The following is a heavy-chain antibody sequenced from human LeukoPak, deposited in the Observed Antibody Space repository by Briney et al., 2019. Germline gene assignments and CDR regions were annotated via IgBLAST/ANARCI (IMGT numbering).Heavy chain of an antibody. CDR2: IYHGGST. CDR3: ARERRVADCSSTSCYDWIDP. V-gene: IGHV4-30-2*01. CDR1: GGSISSGGYS. Sequence: SETLSLTCAVSGGSISSGGYSWSCIRQPPGKGLEWIGYIYHGGSTYYNPSLRRRVTISVDRSKNQFSLKLSSVTAADTAVYYCARERRVADCSSTSCYDWIDPWGQGTLVTVSS. J-gene: IGHJ5*02. D-gene: IGHD2-2*01.